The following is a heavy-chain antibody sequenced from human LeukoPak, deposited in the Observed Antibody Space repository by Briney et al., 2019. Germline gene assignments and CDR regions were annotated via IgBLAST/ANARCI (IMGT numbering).Heavy chain of an antibody. CDR2: ISYDGSNR. Sequence: PGGSLRLSCAASGFTFSSYAMHWVRQAPGKGLEWVAVISYDGSNRYYADSVKGRFTISRDNSKNTRYLQMNSLRAEDTAVYYCARDEVLYDSSGYYVGRAFDIWGQGTMVTVSS. CDR3: ARDEVLYDSSGYYVGRAFDI. V-gene: IGHV3-30-3*01. D-gene: IGHD3-22*01. CDR1: GFTFSSYA. J-gene: IGHJ3*02.